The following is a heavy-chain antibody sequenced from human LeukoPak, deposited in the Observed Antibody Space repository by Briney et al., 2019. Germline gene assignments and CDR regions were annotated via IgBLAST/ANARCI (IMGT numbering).Heavy chain of an antibody. CDR3: ATRDFGSDAFDI. J-gene: IGHJ3*02. V-gene: IGHV5-51*01. Sequence: GESLKISCQGSGYSFTTFWIGWVRQMPGKGLEWMGIIYPGDSDTIYSPSFQGQVTISADKSISTAYLQWSSLKASDTAMYYCATRDFGSDAFDIWCQGTMVTVSS. CDR1: GYSFTTFW. CDR2: IYPGDSDT. D-gene: IGHD3-16*01.